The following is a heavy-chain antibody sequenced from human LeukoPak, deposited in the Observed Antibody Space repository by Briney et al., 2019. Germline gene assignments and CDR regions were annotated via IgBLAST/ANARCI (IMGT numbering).Heavy chain of an antibody. CDR3: ARVSGYSYGP. CDR2: IYYSGST. D-gene: IGHD5-18*01. V-gene: IGHV4-61*01. CDR1: RGSVNSNSYY. Sequence: PSETLSLTCTVSRGSVNSNSYYWSWIRQPPGKGLEWIGYIYYSGSTNYNPSLKSRVTISVDTSKNQFSLKLSSVTAADTAVYYCARVSGYSYGPWGLGTLVTVSS. J-gene: IGHJ5*02.